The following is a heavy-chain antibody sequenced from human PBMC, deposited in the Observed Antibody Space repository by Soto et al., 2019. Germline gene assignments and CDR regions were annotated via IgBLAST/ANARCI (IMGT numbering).Heavy chain of an antibody. Sequence: SETLSLSCAVYGGSFSGYYWSWIRQPPGKGMEWIGEINHSGSTNYNPSLKSRVTISVDTSKNQFSLKLSSVAAADTAVYYCARGGPILGRGYYYYYGLDVWGQGTT. CDR1: GGSFSGYY. CDR3: ARGGPILGRGYYYYYGLDV. V-gene: IGHV4-34*01. CDR2: INHSGST. D-gene: IGHD3-3*01. J-gene: IGHJ6*02.